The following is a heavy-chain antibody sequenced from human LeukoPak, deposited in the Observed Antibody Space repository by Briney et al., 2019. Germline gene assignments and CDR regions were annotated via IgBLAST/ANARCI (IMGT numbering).Heavy chain of an antibody. CDR3: ARRGGYFDF. CDR1: GFTFSSCE. Sequence: PGGSLRLSCAASGFTFSSCEMNWVRQAPGKGLEWISCISAGGLTTYYADSVKGRFTISRDNAKISLYLQMNSLRAEDTAVYYCARRGGYFDFWGQGSLVTVSS. V-gene: IGHV3-48*03. D-gene: IGHD3-16*01. CDR2: ISAGGLTT. J-gene: IGHJ4*02.